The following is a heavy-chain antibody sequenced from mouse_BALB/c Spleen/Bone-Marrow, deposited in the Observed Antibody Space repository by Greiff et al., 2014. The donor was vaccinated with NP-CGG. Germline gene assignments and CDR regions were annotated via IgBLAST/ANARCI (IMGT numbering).Heavy chain of an antibody. D-gene: IGHD1-2*01. V-gene: IGHV2-9*02. CDR1: GFSLTSYG. Sequence: QVQLQQSGPGLVAPSQSLSITCTVSGFSLTSYGVHWVRQPPGKGLEWLGVIWADGSTNYNSALMSRLGIRKDNSKSQVFLKMNSLQTDDTAMYYCARITTATGAMDYWGQGTSVTVSS. CDR3: ARITTATGAMDY. CDR2: IWADGST. J-gene: IGHJ4*01.